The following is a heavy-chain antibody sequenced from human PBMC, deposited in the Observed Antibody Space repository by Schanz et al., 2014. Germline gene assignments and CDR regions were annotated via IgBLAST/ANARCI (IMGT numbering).Heavy chain of an antibody. CDR3: ARAAGPVDY. CDR2: MYHSGSS. V-gene: IGHV4-59*11. J-gene: IGHJ4*02. Sequence: QVQLQESGPGLVKPSETLSLTCTVSGGSISSHFWSWIRQPPGKGLEWIGYMYHSGSSNYNPSLKGRVTISVDTSKNQFSLKMTSLTAADTAVYYCARAAGPVDYWGQGTLVTVSS. CDR1: GGSISSHF. D-gene: IGHD6-13*01.